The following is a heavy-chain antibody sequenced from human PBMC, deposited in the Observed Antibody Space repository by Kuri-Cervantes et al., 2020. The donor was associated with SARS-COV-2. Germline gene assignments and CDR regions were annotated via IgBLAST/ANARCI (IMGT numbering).Heavy chain of an antibody. CDR3: ARGPQVRGTTLGYYYYYYMDV. V-gene: IGHV3-64*04. CDR2: ISGSGGST. J-gene: IGHJ6*03. D-gene: IGHD1-1*01. Sequence: GESLKISCAASGFTFSSYAMHWVRQAPGKGLEYVSAISGSGGSTYYADSVKGRFTISRDNSKNTLYLQMNSLRAEDTAVYYCARGPQVRGTTLGYYYYYYMDVWGKGTTVTVSS. CDR1: GFTFSSYA.